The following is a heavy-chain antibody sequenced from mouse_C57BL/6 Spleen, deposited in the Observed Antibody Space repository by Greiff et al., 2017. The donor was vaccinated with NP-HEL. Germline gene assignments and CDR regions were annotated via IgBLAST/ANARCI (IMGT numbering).Heavy chain of an antibody. CDR1: GYTFTDYE. Sequence: VKLQESGAELVRPGASVTLSCKASGYTFTDYEMHWVKQTPVHGLEWIGAIDPETGGTAYNQKFKGKAILTADKSSSTAYMELRSLTSEDSAVYYCTRGSSSYWYFDVWGTGTTVTVSS. CDR3: TRGSSSYWYFDV. D-gene: IGHD1-1*01. V-gene: IGHV1-15*01. CDR2: IDPETGGT. J-gene: IGHJ1*03.